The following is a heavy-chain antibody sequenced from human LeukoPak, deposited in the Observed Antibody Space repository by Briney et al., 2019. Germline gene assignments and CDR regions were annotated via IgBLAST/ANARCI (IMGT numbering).Heavy chain of an antibody. CDR1: GGSISSYY. CDR2: IYYSGST. J-gene: IGHJ4*02. V-gene: IGHV4-59*08. CDR3: ARLRGVIMAFDY. D-gene: IGHD3-10*01. Sequence: SETLSLTCTVSGGSISSYYWSWIRQPPGKGLEWIGYIYYSGSTNYNPSLKSRVTISVDTSKSQFSLKLSSVTAADTAVYYCARLRGVIMAFDYWGQGTLVTVSS.